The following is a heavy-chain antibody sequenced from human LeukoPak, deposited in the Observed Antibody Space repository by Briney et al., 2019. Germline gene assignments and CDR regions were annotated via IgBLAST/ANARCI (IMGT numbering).Heavy chain of an antibody. D-gene: IGHD1-26*01. CDR2: MNPISGNT. CDR1: GYTFTSYD. CDR3: ARGRSSGDYYGSYSFDY. J-gene: IGHJ4*02. Sequence: GASVKVSCKASGYTFTSYDINWVRQATGQGLEWMGWMNPISGNTGYAQKFQGRVTMTRNTSISTAYMELSSLRSEDTAVYYCARGRSSGDYYGSYSFDYWGQGTLVTVSS. V-gene: IGHV1-8*01.